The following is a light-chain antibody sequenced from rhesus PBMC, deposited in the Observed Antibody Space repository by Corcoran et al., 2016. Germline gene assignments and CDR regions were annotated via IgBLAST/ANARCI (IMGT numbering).Light chain of an antibody. CDR1: QRVGSS. CDR3: QKYNRSPST. J-gene: IGKJ2*01. CDR2: GAT. Sequence: QVILTQSPATLSLSPGERATLPCRASQRVGSSLAWYQQKPGPAPRVLIYGATTRATGIPARFSGSGSGTDFTLHISSLKPEDFAVYYFQKYNRSPSTFGPGAKVEIK. V-gene: IGKV3-53*02.